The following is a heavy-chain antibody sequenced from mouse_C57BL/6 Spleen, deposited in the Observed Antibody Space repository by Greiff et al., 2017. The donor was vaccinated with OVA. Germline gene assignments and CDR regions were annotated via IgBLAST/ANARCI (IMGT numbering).Heavy chain of an antibody. V-gene: IGHV1-15*01. J-gene: IGHJ3*01. CDR3: TRERVYDGYYDGVLFAY. CDR1: GYTFTDYE. D-gene: IGHD2-3*01. Sequence: QVQLQQSGAELVRPGASVTLSCKASGYTFTDYEMHWVKQTPVHGLEWIGAIDPETGGTAYNQKFKGKAILTADKSSSTAYMELRSLTSEDSAVYYCTRERVYDGYYDGVLFAYWGQGTLVTVSA. CDR2: IDPETGGT.